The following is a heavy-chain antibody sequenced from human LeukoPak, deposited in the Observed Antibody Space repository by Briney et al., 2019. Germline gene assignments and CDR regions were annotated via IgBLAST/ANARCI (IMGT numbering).Heavy chain of an antibody. J-gene: IGHJ3*02. CDR1: GFTFSNYF. V-gene: IGHV3-23*01. D-gene: IGHD3-10*01. CDR3: AKRSERRAFDI. CDR2: ITESGDNT. Sequence: PGGSLRLSCAASGFTFSNYFMNWVRQAPGKGLEWLSSITESGDNTYYADSVRGRLSISRDNSKNALYLQVNSLRAEDTAIYYCAKRSERRAFDIWGQGTMVTVSS.